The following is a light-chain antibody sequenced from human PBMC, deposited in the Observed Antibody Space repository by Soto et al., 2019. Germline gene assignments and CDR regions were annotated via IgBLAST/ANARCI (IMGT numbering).Light chain of an antibody. Sequence: DIQMTQSPSSVSASVGDRFTITCRASQGITNWLAWYQQKPGKAPKLLIYAASGLPSGVPSRFSGSGSGTDFTLTISSLQPEDFATYYCQQANSCPLTFGGGTKVDIK. V-gene: IGKV1-12*01. CDR1: QGITNW. J-gene: IGKJ4*01. CDR3: QQANSCPLT. CDR2: AAS.